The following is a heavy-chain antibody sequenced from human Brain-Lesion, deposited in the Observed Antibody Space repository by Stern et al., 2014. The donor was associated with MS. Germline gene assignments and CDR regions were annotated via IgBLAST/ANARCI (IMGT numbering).Heavy chain of an antibody. V-gene: IGHV1-45*02. CDR1: GNTFTNRY. Sequence: QVQLVQSGAEVKKPGSSVKVSCQASGNTFTNRYLHWVRQAPGQALEWMGFITPFTGNTHSPQYLHGRVTIPMNTPITTAYLDLSSLRSDDTAIYFCAEGGSYGFVYWGQGTLVTVSS. D-gene: IGHD4-17*01. CDR2: ITPFTGNT. J-gene: IGHJ4*02. CDR3: AEGGSYGFVY.